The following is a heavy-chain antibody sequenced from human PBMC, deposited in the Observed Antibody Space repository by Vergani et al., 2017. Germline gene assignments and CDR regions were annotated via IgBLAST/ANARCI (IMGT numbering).Heavy chain of an antibody. D-gene: IGHD2-21*02. CDR1: GGSVDNRDYY. J-gene: IGHJ4*02. CDR3: ARSSCGGDCYEFDY. Sequence: LQLQESGPGLMKPSEILSLTCTISGGSVDNRDYYWGWIRGPPGKGLEWIGSFSKGGTTSLHPSVKSRVAISSDTAKNRFSLKLTSVSAADTAVYYCARSSCGGDCYEFDYWGQGILVTVSS. V-gene: IGHV4-39*01. CDR2: FSKGGTT.